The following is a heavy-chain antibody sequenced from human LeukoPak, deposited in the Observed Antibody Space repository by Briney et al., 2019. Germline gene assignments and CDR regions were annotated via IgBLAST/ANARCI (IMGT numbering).Heavy chain of an antibody. Sequence: SETLSLTCTVSGGSISSYYWCWSWHHPGAGQGWVGYVYYCGSTNYNSPLTIRVTISVDAATNQFSLKLSSLTAAATAVYYCAIECVPAASAGDDAFDIWGQGTMVTVSS. CDR3: AIECVPAASAGDDAFDI. CDR1: GGSISSYY. CDR2: VYYCGST. D-gene: IGHD2-2*01. V-gene: IGHV4-59*01. J-gene: IGHJ3*02.